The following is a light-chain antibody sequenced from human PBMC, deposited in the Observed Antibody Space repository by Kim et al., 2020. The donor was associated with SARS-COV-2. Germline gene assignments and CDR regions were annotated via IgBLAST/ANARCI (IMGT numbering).Light chain of an antibody. CDR1: KLGDKY. J-gene: IGLJ3*02. CDR3: QAWDSSTAV. V-gene: IGLV3-1*01. Sequence: SYELTQPPSVSVSPGQTASITCSGDKLGDKYACWYQQKPGQSPVLVIYQDSNRPSGIPERFSGSNSGNTATLTISGTQAMDEADSYCQAWDSSTAVFGGVTQLTVL. CDR2: QDS.